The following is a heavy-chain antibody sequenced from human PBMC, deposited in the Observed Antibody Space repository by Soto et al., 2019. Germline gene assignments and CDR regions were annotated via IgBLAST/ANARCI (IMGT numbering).Heavy chain of an antibody. CDR3: AVEVLRYFDWLLEDYYYMDV. Sequence: SETLSLTCTVSGGSISSSSYYWGWIRQPPGKGLEWIGSIYYSGSTYYNPSLKSRVTISVDTSKNQFSLKLSSVTAADTAVYYCAVEVLRYFDWLLEDYYYMDVWGKGTKVTVSS. D-gene: IGHD3-9*01. J-gene: IGHJ6*03. CDR2: IYYSGST. V-gene: IGHV4-39*01. CDR1: GGSISSSSYY.